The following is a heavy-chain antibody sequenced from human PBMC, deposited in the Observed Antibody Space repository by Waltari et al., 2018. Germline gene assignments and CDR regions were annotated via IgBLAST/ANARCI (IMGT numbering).Heavy chain of an antibody. D-gene: IGHD3-10*01. CDR2: IFFGGGDS. CDR1: GFSLGTYG. CDR3: AKDAFGNTYLDH. V-gene: IGHV3-30*19. J-gene: IGHJ4*02. Sequence: QVQLVESGGGVVQPGMSLSLSCAAPGFSLGTYGMHWVRQAPGKGLEWVALIFFGGGDSFYADSVRGRFTISRDNSKNTLYLDINSLRLDDTAIYYCAKDAFGNTYLDHWGQGTLVTVSS.